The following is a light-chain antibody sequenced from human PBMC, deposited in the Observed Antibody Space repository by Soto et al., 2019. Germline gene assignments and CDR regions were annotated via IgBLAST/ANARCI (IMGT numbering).Light chain of an antibody. J-gene: IGLJ2*01. CDR2: GDT. CDR1: NSNIGAGFD. V-gene: IGLV1-40*01. Sequence: QSVLTQPPSVSGAPGQRVTISCTGSNSNIGAGFDVNWYQHLPGTAPKLLIYGDTIRPSGVPDRFSGSKSATSASLAIAGLQVEDGGDYYCQSYDSSLSGPVVFGGGTNLTVL. CDR3: QSYDSSLSGPVV.